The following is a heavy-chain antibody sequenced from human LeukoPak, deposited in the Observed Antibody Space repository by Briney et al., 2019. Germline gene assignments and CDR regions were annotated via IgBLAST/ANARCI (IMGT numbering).Heavy chain of an antibody. D-gene: IGHD6-13*01. J-gene: IGHJ6*03. Sequence: SETLSLTCAVSGVSISSNNWWNWVRQPPGKGLEWIGEIYHSGSSNYNPSLKSRVTMSVDTSKNQFSLNLRSVTAADTAVYYCVRADYSSSWSHEYFYMDVWGKGTTVTVSS. V-gene: IGHV4-4*02. CDR1: GVSISSNNW. CDR3: VRADYSSSWSHEYFYMDV. CDR2: IYHSGSS.